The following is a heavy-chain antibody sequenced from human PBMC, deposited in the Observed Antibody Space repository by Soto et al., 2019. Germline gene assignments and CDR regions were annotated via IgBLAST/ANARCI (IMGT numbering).Heavy chain of an antibody. D-gene: IGHD5-18*01. CDR1: GFTFSSYG. CDR2: IGYDGSNK. V-gene: IGHV3-33*01. CDR3: ARELSRGYSYGSDY. J-gene: IGHJ4*02. Sequence: QVQLVESGGGVVQPGRSLRLSCAASGFTFSSYGMHWVRQAPGKGLEWVAVIGYDGSNKYYADSVKGRFTISRDNSKNTLYLQMNSLRAEDTAVYYCARELSRGYSYGSDYWGQGTLVTVSS.